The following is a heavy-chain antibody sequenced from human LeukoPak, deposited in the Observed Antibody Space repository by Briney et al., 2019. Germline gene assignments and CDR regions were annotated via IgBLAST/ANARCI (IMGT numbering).Heavy chain of an antibody. CDR2: IIPILGIA. D-gene: IGHD2-15*01. V-gene: IGHV1-69*04. CDR3: ARDQDDCSGGSCYPYYYYGMDV. Sequence: ASVKVSCKASGGTFSSYAISWVRQAPGQGLEWMGRIIPILGIANYAQKFQGRVTITADKSTSTAYMELSSLRSEDTAVYYCARDQDDCSGGSCYPYYYYGMDVWGQGTTVTVS. J-gene: IGHJ6*02. CDR1: GGTFSSYA.